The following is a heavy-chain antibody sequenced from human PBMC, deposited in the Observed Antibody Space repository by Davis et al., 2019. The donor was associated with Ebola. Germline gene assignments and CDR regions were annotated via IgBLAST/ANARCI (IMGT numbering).Heavy chain of an antibody. CDR3: ARDPSRRDLNYALGWFDS. D-gene: IGHD1-7*01. J-gene: IGHJ5*01. Sequence: SVKVSCKASGGTFSSYAISWVRQAPGQGLEWMGRIIPILGIANYAHKFQGLVAITADESTSTAFLELNSLKSEDTAMYYCARDPSRRDLNYALGWFDSWGQGTLVTVSS. V-gene: IGHV1-69*04. CDR2: IIPILGIA. CDR1: GGTFSSYA.